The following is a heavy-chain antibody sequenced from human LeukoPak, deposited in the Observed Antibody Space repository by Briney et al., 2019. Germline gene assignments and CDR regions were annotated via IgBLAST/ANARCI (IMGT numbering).Heavy chain of an antibody. CDR2: ISHNEGT. CDR3: ARIRCGHSGSVCYNP. D-gene: IGHD3-9*01. V-gene: IGHV4-34*01. Sequence: PSETLSLTCGVFGVSINDYYWRWVRQSPGKGLEWIGEISHNEGTRYNPSLERRVTMSGGTSENQLSLKLIFVTAADTAVYYCARIRCGHSGSVCYNPWGLGTLVTVSS. J-gene: IGHJ5*02. CDR1: GVSINDYY.